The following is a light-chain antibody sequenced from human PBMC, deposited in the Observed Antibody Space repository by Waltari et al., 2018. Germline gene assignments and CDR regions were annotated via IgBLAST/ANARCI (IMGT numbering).Light chain of an antibody. CDR3: QSYDSSLSGSV. Sequence: GAPGQRVTISCAGSSSNIGAGHDVHWYQQLPGTAPKLLIYGNINRPSGVPDRFSASKSGTSASLAITGLQAEDEADYYCQSYDSSLSGSVFGGGTKLTVL. V-gene: IGLV1-40*01. J-gene: IGLJ3*02. CDR2: GNI. CDR1: SSNIGAGHD.